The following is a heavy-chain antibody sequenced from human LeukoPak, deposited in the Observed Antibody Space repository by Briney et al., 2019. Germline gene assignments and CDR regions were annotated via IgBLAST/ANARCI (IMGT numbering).Heavy chain of an antibody. CDR3: ARDRGLRYFDWLAPFDY. D-gene: IGHD3-9*01. V-gene: IGHV3-74*01. J-gene: IGHJ4*02. CDR1: GFTFSNYW. Sequence: GGSLRLSCAASGFTFSNYWMHWVRQAPGKGLVWVSRINSDGINTSYADSVKGRFTISRDNAKNSLYLQMNSLRAEDTAVYYCARDRGLRYFDWLAPFDYWGQGTLVTVSS. CDR2: INSDGINT.